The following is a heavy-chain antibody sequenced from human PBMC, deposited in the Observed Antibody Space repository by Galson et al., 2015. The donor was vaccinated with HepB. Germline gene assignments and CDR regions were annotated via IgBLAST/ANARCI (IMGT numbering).Heavy chain of an antibody. J-gene: IGHJ4*02. CDR1: GFTFSSYS. V-gene: IGHV3-48*02. CDR3: ARGSESGGSGYYYRPRREGNYFDY. D-gene: IGHD3-22*01. CDR2: ISSSSSTI. Sequence: SLRLSCAASGFTFSSYSMNWVRQAPGKGLEWVSYISSSSSTIYYADSVKGRFTISRDNAKNSLYLQMNSLRDEDTAVYYCARGSESGGSGYYYRPRREGNYFDYWGQGTLVTVSS.